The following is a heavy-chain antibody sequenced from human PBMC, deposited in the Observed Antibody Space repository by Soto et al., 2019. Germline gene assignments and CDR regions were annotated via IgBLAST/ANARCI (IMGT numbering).Heavy chain of an antibody. CDR2: ISYDGSNQ. CDR1: GFTFSSYA. CDR3: AIDLGVTQYYYYGMDV. J-gene: IGHJ6*02. Sequence: QVQLVESGGGVVQPGRSLRLSCAASGFTFSSYAMHWVRQAPGKGLEWVAVISYDGSNQYYADSVKGRFTISRDNSKNTLYLQMSSLIAEDTAVYYCAIDLGVTQYYYYGMDVWGQGTTVTVSS. V-gene: IGHV3-30-3*01. D-gene: IGHD3-16*01.